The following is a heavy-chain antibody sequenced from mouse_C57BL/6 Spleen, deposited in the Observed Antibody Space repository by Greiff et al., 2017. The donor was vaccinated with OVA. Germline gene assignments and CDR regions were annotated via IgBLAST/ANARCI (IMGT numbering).Heavy chain of an antibody. CDR2: IWSGGST. Sequence: VKLVESGPGLVQPSQSLSITCTVSGFSLTSYGVHWVRQSPGKGLEWLGVIWSGGSTDYNAAFISRLSISKDNSKSQVFFKMNSLQADDTAIYYCARNKDYYGGGYFDYWGQGTTLTVSS. D-gene: IGHD1-1*01. CDR1: GFSLTSYG. V-gene: IGHV2-2*01. CDR3: ARNKDYYGGGYFDY. J-gene: IGHJ2*01.